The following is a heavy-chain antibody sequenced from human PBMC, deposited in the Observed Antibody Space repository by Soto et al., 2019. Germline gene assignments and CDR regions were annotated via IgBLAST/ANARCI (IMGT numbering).Heavy chain of an antibody. J-gene: IGHJ5*02. D-gene: IGHD3-16*01. CDR1: GGSISSGDYY. V-gene: IGHV4-30-4*01. CDR2: IYYSGCT. CDR3: ARASTGELWVYANWFDP. Sequence: QVQLQESGPGLVEPSQTLSLTCTVSGGSISSGDYYWSWIRQPPGKGLEWIGFIYYSGCTYYKPFLKSRVTMSVDASKDKVSLNLSSVTAADPAVYYCARASTGELWVYANWFDPWGPGTLVTVSS.